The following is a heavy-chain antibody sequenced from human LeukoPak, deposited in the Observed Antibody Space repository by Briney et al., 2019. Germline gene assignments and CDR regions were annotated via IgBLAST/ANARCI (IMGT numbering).Heavy chain of an antibody. CDR3: ARAVLSSLTVYAGDY. CDR1: GYTFTSYG. V-gene: IGHV1-18*01. J-gene: IGHJ4*02. D-gene: IGHD2-8*01. CDR2: ISAYNGNT. Sequence: ASVKVSCKASGYTFTSYGISWVRQAPGQGLEWMGWISAYNGNTNYAQKLQGRVTMTTDTSTSTAYMELRSLRSDDTAVYYCARAVLSSLTVYAGDYWGQGTLVTVSS.